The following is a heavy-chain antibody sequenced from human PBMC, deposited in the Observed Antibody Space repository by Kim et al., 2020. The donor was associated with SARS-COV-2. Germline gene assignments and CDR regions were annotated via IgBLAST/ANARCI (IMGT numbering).Heavy chain of an antibody. CDR3: AKSNVLSVTFGGVCFDY. V-gene: IGHV3-30*02. J-gene: IGHJ4*02. Sequence: VKGRFTNTKDNSKNPLYLRMTSLRAEDTAVYYCAKSNVLSVTFGGVCFDYWGQGTLVTVSS. D-gene: IGHD3-16*01.